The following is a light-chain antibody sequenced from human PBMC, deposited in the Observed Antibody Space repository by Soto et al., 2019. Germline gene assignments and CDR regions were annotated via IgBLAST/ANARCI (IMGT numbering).Light chain of an antibody. CDR1: SSDVGGYNY. CDR2: EVT. V-gene: IGLV2-8*01. CDR3: SSYAGSNNFV. J-gene: IGLJ1*01. Sequence: QSALTQPPSASGSPGQSVTISCTGTSSDVGGYNYVSWYQQHPGNAPKLMIYEVTKRPSGVPDRFSGSKSGNTASLTVSGLQAEDDADYYCSSYAGSNNFVFGTGTKVTVL.